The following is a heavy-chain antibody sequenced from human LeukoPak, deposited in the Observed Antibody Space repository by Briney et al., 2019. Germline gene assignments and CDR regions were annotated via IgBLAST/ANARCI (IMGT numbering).Heavy chain of an antibody. CDR2: IYSGGST. V-gene: IGHV3-53*01. CDR3: AREYPFQH. CDR1: GFTVSSNY. J-gene: IGHJ1*01. Sequence: GGSLRLSCAASGFTVSSNYMNWVRQAPGKGLEWVSIIYSGGSTYYADSVKGRFTIPRDNSKNTLYLQMNSLRAEDTAAYYCAREYPFQHWGQGTLVTVSS.